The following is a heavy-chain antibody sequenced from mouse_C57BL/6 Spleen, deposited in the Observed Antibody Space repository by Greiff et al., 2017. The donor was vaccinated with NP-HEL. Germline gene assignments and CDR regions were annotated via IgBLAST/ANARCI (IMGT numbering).Heavy chain of an antibody. J-gene: IGHJ4*01. V-gene: IGHV5-17*01. Sequence: EVKLMESGGGLVKPGGSLKLSCAASGFTFSDYGMHWVRQAPEKGLEWVAYISSGSSTIYYADTVKGRFTISRDNAKNTLFLQMTSLRAEDTAMYYCARTTGTGLYAMDYWGQGTSVTVSS. CDR3: ARTTGTGLYAMDY. CDR2: ISSGSSTI. CDR1: GFTFSDYG. D-gene: IGHD4-1*01.